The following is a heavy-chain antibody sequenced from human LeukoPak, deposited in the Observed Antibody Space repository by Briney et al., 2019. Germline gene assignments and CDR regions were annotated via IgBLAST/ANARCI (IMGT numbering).Heavy chain of an antibody. CDR3: AKDGSGNYYDSFDI. V-gene: IGHV3-30*02. J-gene: IGHJ3*02. D-gene: IGHD1-26*01. CDR1: GFAFSSCG. CDR2: IQYDGSNK. Sequence: GGSLRLSCAASGFAFSSCGMHWVRQAPGKGLDWVSFIQYDGSNKYYADSVKGRFTISRDNSKNTLYLQMNSLRAEDTAVYYCAKDGSGNYYDSFDIWGQGTMVTVSS.